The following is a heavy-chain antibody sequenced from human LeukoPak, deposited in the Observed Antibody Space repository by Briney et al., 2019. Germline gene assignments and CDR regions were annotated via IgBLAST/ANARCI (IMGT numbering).Heavy chain of an antibody. Sequence: ASVKVSCKASGYTFTSYGISWVRQAPGQGLEWMGWISAYNGNTNYAQKLQGRVTMTRDTSISTAYMELSRLRSDDTAVYYCARGGRWYYGSGSYPQDYWGQGTLVTVSS. CDR2: ISAYNGNT. CDR3: ARGGRWYYGSGSYPQDY. D-gene: IGHD3-10*01. CDR1: GYTFTSYG. V-gene: IGHV1-18*01. J-gene: IGHJ4*02.